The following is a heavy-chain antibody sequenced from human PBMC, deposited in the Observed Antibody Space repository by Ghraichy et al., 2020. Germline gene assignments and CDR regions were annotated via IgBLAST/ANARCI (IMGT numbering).Heavy chain of an antibody. Sequence: SETLSLTCAVYGGSFSGYYWSWIRQPPGKGLEWIGEINHSGSTNYNPSLKSRVTISVDTSKNQFSLKLSSVTAADTAVYYCARWYSSGQVKLRQRYYFDYWGQGTLVTVSS. V-gene: IGHV4-34*01. CDR3: ARWYSSGQVKLRQRYYFDY. CDR1: GGSFSGYY. J-gene: IGHJ4*02. D-gene: IGHD6-19*01. CDR2: INHSGST.